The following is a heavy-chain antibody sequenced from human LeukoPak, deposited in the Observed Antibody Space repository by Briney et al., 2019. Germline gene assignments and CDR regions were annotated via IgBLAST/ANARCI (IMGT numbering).Heavy chain of an antibody. J-gene: IGHJ4*02. Sequence: PGGSLRLSCAASGFTFSSYGMHWVRQAPGKGLEWVAFIRYDGSNKYYADSVKVRFTISRDNSKNTLYLQMNSLRAEDTAVYYCAKDRTTVTTGGVDYWGQGTLVTVSS. CDR1: GFTFSSYG. CDR2: IRYDGSNK. V-gene: IGHV3-30*02. D-gene: IGHD4-17*01. CDR3: AKDRTTVTTGGVDY.